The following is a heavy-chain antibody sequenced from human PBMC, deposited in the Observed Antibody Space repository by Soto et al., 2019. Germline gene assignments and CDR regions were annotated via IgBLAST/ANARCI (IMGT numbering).Heavy chain of an antibody. CDR3: ASRSTSQDFDY. CDR1: GGSFSGYY. V-gene: IGHV4-34*01. Sequence: SETLSLTCAVYGGSFSGYYWSWIRQPPGKGLEWIGEINHSGSTNYNPSLKSRVTISVDTSKNQFSLKLSSLTAADTAVYYCASRSTSQDFDYWGQGTLVTVSS. CDR2: INHSGST. J-gene: IGHJ4*02.